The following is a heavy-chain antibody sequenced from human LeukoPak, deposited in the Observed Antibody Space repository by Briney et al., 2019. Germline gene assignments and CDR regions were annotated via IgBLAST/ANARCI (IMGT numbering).Heavy chain of an antibody. V-gene: IGHV3-30*18. Sequence: GRSLRLSCAASGFTFSSYGMHWVRQAPGKGLEWVAVISYDGSNKYYADSVKGRFTISRDNAKNSLYLQMNSLRDEDTAVYYCPKSDWYRFDYWGQGTLVTVSS. CDR2: ISYDGSNK. J-gene: IGHJ4*02. CDR3: PKSDWYRFDY. D-gene: IGHD6-19*01. CDR1: GFTFSSYG.